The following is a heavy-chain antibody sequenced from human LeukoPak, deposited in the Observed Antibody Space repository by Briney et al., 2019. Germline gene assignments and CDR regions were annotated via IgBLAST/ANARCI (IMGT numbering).Heavy chain of an antibody. CDR2: INHSGST. D-gene: IGHD5-18*01. CDR3: ARTRARGYSYGFFDY. J-gene: IGHJ4*02. CDR1: GGSFSGYY. V-gene: IGHV4-34*01. Sequence: KTSETLSLTCAVYGGSFSGYYWSWIRQPPGKGLEWIGGINHSGSTNYNPSLKSRVTISVDTSKNQFSLKLSSVTAADTAVYYCARTRARGYSYGFFDYWGQGTLVTVSS.